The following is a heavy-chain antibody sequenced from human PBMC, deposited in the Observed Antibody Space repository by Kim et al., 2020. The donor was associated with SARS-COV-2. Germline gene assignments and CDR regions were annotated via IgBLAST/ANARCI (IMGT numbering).Heavy chain of an antibody. V-gene: IGHV3-21*01. D-gene: IGHD3-9*01. CDR3: ARLTDDETLTGYYDYYYAMDV. CDR1: AFIFRTYS. J-gene: IGHJ6*02. Sequence: GGSLRLSCTASAFIFRTYSMNWVRQAPGKGLEWVSSISSRSDHIYYAESVKGRFTISRDNTKNSFYLQMNSLRVEDTAVYYCARLTDDETLTGYYDYYYAMDVWGQGNTVTVSS. CDR2: ISSRSDHI.